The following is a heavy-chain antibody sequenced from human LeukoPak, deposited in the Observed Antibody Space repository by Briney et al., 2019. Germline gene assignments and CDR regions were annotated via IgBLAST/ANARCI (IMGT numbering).Heavy chain of an antibody. J-gene: IGHJ3*01. V-gene: IGHV3-53*01. D-gene: IGHD2-15*01. Sequence: GGSLRLSCAASGFTVSSNYMSWVRQAPGKGLEWVSVIYSGGTTYYADSVKGRFTISRDNGNNSLFLEMTSLRADDTAVYYCARGFCSGGTCYRITGTFDVWGHGTMVSVSS. CDR3: ARGFCSGGTCYRITGTFDV. CDR1: GFTVSSNY. CDR2: IYSGGTT.